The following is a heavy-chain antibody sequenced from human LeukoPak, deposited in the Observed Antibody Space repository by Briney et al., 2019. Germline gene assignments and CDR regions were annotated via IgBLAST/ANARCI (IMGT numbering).Heavy chain of an antibody. CDR1: GFTFSSYA. Sequence: GRSLRLSCAASGFTFSSYAMHWVRQATGKGLEWVAVISYDGSNKYYADSVKGRFTISRDNSKNTLYLQMNSLRAEDTAVYYCARDAAAEFDYWGQGTLVTVSS. D-gene: IGHD6-13*01. V-gene: IGHV3-30-3*01. J-gene: IGHJ4*02. CDR2: ISYDGSNK. CDR3: ARDAAAEFDY.